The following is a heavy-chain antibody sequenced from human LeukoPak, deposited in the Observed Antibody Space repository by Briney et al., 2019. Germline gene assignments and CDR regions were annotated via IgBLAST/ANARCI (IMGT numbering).Heavy chain of an antibody. CDR1: GCRFTSYW. D-gene: IGHD1-1*01. V-gene: IGHV5-51*01. Sequence: GESLQISFQGSGCRFTSYWIGWVRPMPGKGVEWMGFIYSGDSDTRYSPSFQGQVTISADKSISTAYLQWSSLKASDTAMYYCARPSLAQVDPWGQGTLVTVSS. CDR3: ARPSLAQVDP. CDR2: IYSGDSDT. J-gene: IGHJ5*02.